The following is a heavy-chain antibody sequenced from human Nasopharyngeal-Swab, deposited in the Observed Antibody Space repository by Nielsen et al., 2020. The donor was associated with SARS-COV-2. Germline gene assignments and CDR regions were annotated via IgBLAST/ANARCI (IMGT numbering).Heavy chain of an antibody. CDR1: GGSISSFY. CDR3: ARDPNGGFDP. CDR2: IYYSGST. V-gene: IGHV4-59*01. Sequence: SETLSLTCTVSGGSISSFYWSWIRQPPGKGLEWIGYIYYSGSTNYNPSLKSRVTISVDTSKNQFSLKLSSVTAADTAVYYCARDPNGGFDPWGQGTLVTVSS. D-gene: IGHD3-10*01. J-gene: IGHJ5*02.